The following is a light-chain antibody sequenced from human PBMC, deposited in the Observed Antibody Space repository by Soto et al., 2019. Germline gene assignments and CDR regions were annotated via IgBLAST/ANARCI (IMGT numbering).Light chain of an antibody. CDR1: QSLSDN. V-gene: IGKV3-15*01. Sequence: IVMTQSPDTLTVSPGETVTLSCRASQSLSDNLAWYQQKTGQPPRLLIFRASTRASGIPARFSGGGSGTEFTLTISRLQSEDFAVYYCQQYGNSPPWTLGPGTKV. CDR3: QQYGNSPPWT. J-gene: IGKJ1*01. CDR2: RAS.